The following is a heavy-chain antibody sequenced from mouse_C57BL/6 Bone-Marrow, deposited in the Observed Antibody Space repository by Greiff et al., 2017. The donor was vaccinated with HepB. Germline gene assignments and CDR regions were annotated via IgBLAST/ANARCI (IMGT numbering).Heavy chain of an antibody. CDR1: GYTFTDYN. CDR2: INPNNGGT. D-gene: IGHD1-1*01. V-gene: IGHV1-22*01. J-gene: IGHJ4*01. CDR3: ARGAITTVDYYAMDY. Sequence: VQLQQSGPELVKPGASVKMSCKASGYTFTDYNMHWVKQSHGKSLEWIGYINPNNGGTSYNQKFKGKATLTVNKSSSTAYMELRSLTSEDSAVYYCARGAITTVDYYAMDYWGQGTSVTVSS.